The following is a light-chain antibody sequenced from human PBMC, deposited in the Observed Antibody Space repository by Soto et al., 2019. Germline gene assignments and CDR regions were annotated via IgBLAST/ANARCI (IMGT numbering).Light chain of an antibody. CDR3: QQSVVSPWT. CDR2: EAT. Sequence: DIQMTQSPSSLSASVGDRVTISCRSSQNIHKYLNWYQQRPGKAPNLLVYEATRLETGVSLKFSGSGSETEFTLTINSLQPEDFAPYYCQQSVVSPWTFGQGTNIEI. V-gene: IGKV1-39*01. J-gene: IGKJ1*01. CDR1: QNIHKY.